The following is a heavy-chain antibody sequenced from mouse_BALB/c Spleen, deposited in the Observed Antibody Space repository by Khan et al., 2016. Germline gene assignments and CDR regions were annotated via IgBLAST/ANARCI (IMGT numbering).Heavy chain of an antibody. V-gene: IGHV3-6*02. D-gene: IGHD1-1*01. CDR1: GYSITSGYY. Sequence: EVQLQESGPGLVKPSQSLSLTCSVTGYSITSGYYWNWIRQFPGNKLEWMGYISYDGSNNYNPSLKNRISITRDTSKNQFFLKLKSVTTEDTATYYCAIYYYGSSYYYYAMDDWGQGTSVTVSS. J-gene: IGHJ4*01. CDR2: ISYDGSN. CDR3: AIYYYGSSYYYYAMDD.